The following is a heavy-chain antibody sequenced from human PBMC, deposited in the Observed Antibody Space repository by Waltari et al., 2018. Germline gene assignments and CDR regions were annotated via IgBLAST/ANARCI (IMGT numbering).Heavy chain of an antibody. CDR2: IRGSDGGR. V-gene: IGHV3-23*01. J-gene: IGHJ6*01. Sequence: EVQLLESGGDLVQPGGSLILSCAASGFSFSNYVMTWVRQAPGKGGGGVWAIRGSDGGREDTDSVKGRFVISRDNSRDTLFLQMNSLRVDDTAVYYCAREKYCSTTRCYYHGMDVWGQGTTVTVSS. CDR1: GFSFSNYV. CDR3: AREKYCSTTRCYYHGMDV. D-gene: IGHD2-2*01.